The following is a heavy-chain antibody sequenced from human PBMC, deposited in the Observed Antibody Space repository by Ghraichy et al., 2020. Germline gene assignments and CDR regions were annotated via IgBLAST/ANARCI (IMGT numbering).Heavy chain of an antibody. CDR3: ARGYSGSYIDY. V-gene: IGHV4-61*08. CDR1: GDSISTGGYY. CDR2: IYYSGST. Sequence: SETLSLTCNVSGDSISTGGYYWSWIRQPPGKGLEWIGYIYYSGSTNYNPSLKSRVTISVDTSKTQFSLKLSSVTAADTAVYYCARGYSGSYIDYWGQGTLVTVSS. J-gene: IGHJ4*02. D-gene: IGHD1-26*01.